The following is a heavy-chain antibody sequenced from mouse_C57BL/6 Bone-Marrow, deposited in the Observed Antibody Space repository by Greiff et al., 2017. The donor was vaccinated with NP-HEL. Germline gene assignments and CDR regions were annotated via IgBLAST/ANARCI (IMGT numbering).Heavy chain of an antibody. Sequence: EVKLQESGPGLVKPSQSLSLTCSVTGYSITSGYYWNWIRQFPGNKLEWMGYISYDGSNNYNPSLKNRISITRDTSKTQFFLKLNSVTTEDTATYYCARDAITTVVAKWYFDVWGTGTTVTVSS. V-gene: IGHV3-6*01. CDR1: GYSITSGYY. CDR3: ARDAITTVVAKWYFDV. D-gene: IGHD1-1*01. J-gene: IGHJ1*03. CDR2: ISYDGSN.